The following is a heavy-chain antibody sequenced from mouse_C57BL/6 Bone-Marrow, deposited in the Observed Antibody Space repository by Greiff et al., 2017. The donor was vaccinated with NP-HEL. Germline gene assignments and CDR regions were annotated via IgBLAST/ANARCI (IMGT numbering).Heavy chain of an antibody. V-gene: IGHV14-1*01. CDR2: IDPEDGDT. CDR3: TTRVLRGYFDY. J-gene: IGHJ2*01. Sequence: EVQLQQSGAELVRPGASVKLSCTASGFNIKDYYMHWVKQRPEQGLEWIGRIDPEDGDTEYAPKFQGKATLTADTSSNTAYLQLSSLTSEDTAVYYCTTRVLRGYFDYWGQGTTLTVSS. CDR1: GFNIKDYY. D-gene: IGHD1-1*01.